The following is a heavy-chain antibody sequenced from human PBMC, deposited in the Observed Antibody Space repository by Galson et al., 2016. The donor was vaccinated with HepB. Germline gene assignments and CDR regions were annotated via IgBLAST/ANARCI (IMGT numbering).Heavy chain of an antibody. CDR3: AKGESPVDYHYGMDA. J-gene: IGHJ6*04. V-gene: IGHV3-30*18. CDR2: ISFDGTEK. CDR1: GFTFTSYG. Sequence: SLRLSCAAAGFTFTSYGIHWVRQAPGKGLEWVAVISFDGTEKYYADSVKGRFTISRDNSKKTVSLQMNSLRAEDTAVYYCAKGESPVDYHYGMDAWGKGTMVTVSS.